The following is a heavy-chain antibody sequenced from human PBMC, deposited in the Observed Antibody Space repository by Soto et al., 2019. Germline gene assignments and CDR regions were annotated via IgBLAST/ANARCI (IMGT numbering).Heavy chain of an antibody. Sequence: QLQLQESGSGLVKPSQKLSLTCTVSGGSINSGGYSWSWIRQPPGKGLEWIGYIYRSGSAYYSPSLQNLVTISVDTSKNHFSLNLTSVTAADTAVYYCAVSGRGGLDVWGQGTTVTVSS. D-gene: IGHD3-10*01. CDR2: IYRSGSA. CDR1: GGSINSGGYS. CDR3: AVSGRGGLDV. J-gene: IGHJ6*02. V-gene: IGHV4-30-2*01.